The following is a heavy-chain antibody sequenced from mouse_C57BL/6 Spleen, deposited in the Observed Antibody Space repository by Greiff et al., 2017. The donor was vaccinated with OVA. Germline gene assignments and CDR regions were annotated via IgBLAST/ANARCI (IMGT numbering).Heavy chain of an antibody. V-gene: IGHV1-61*01. CDR2: IYPSDSET. Sequence: QVQLQQPGAELVRPGSSVKLSCKASGYTFTSYWMDWVKQRPGQGLEWIGNIYPSDSETHYNQKFKDKATLTVDKSSSTAYMQLSSLTSEDSAVYYCAREKDYGSRAFYAMDYWGQGTSVTVSS. D-gene: IGHD1-1*01. CDR3: AREKDYGSRAFYAMDY. CDR1: GYTFTSYW. J-gene: IGHJ4*01.